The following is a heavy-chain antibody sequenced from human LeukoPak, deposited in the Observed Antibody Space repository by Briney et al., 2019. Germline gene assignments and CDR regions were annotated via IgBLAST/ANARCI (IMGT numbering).Heavy chain of an antibody. CDR3: ARVSQFGDLNYGMDV. D-gene: IGHD3-10*01. Sequence: ASVKVSCKASGYTFTSYGIIWVRQAPGQGLEWMGWISAYNGNRNYAQKLHGRVNMTTDTSTSTDYMALRSMRSDDTAVYYCARVSQFGDLNYGMDVWGQGTTVTVSS. CDR2: ISAYNGNR. J-gene: IGHJ6*02. CDR1: GYTFTSYG. V-gene: IGHV1-18*01.